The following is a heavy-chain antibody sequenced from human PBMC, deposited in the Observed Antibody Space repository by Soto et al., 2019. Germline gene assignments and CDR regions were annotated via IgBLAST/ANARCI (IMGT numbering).Heavy chain of an antibody. Sequence: GGSLRLSCAASGFTFSSYAMSWVRQAPGKGLEWVSAISGSGGSTYYADSVKGRLTISRDNSKNTLYLQMNSLRAEDTAVYYCAKRGGCSGGSCYDAFDIWGQGTMVTVSS. J-gene: IGHJ3*02. V-gene: IGHV3-23*01. CDR2: ISGSGGST. D-gene: IGHD2-15*01. CDR1: GFTFSSYA. CDR3: AKRGGCSGGSCYDAFDI.